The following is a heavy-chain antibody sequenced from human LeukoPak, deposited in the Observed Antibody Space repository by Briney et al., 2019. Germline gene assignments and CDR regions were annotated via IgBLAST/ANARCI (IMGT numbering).Heavy chain of an antibody. V-gene: IGHV4-34*01. CDR2: INHSGST. D-gene: IGHD3-10*01. J-gene: IGHJ4*02. CDR3: ARIPYYGSGSYYISGKDY. Sequence: ETLSLTCAVYGGSFSGYYWSWIRQPPGKGLEWIGEINHSGSTNYNPSLKSRVTISVDTSKNQFSLKLSSVTAADTAVYYCARIPYYGSGSYYISGKDYWGQGTLVTVSS. CDR1: GGSFSGYY.